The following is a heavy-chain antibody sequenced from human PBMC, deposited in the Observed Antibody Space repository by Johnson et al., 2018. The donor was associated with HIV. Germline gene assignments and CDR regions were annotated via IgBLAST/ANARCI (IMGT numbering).Heavy chain of an antibody. D-gene: IGHD3-10*02. Sequence: VQLVESGGDFLKPGGSLRLSCAASGFTFSNAWMSWVSQAPGKGLEWVGRIKSKTDGGTTDYAIPVKGRLFIARDDSKNTLYLQMNRLKTEDTAVYQCATTRILMLGELANAFDIWGQGTMVTVSS. V-gene: IGHV3-15*01. CDR2: IKSKTDGGTT. CDR3: ATTRILMLGELANAFDI. CDR1: GFTFSNAW. J-gene: IGHJ3*02.